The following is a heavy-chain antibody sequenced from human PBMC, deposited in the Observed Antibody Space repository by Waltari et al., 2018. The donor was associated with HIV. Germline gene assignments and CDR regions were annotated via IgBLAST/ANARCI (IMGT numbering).Heavy chain of an antibody. J-gene: IGHJ2*01. V-gene: IGHV4-61*02. Sequence: QVLLQESGTGRVKPSQTLSLPCTVSSRYITSGSSFWTSIRQPAGKGLKWIGRVYTSGNTNYNPSLKNRVTISVDTSMNQFSLRLSSMAAADTAVYYCARALDYYESGSFPWWFFDLWGRGSLVTVSS. CDR2: VYTSGNT. CDR1: SRYITSGSSF. CDR3: ARALDYYESGSFPWWFFDL. D-gene: IGHD3-10*01.